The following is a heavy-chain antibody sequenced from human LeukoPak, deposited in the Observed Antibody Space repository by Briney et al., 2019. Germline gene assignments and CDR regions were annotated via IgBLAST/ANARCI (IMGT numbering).Heavy chain of an antibody. CDR2: ISSSGSTI. D-gene: IGHD6-6*01. V-gene: IGHV3-11*01. J-gene: IGHJ5*02. Sequence: GGSLRLSCVASGFTFSDDYMSWIRQAPGKGLEWVSYISSSGSTIYYADSVNGRFTISRGNTKKSLYLQMNSLRAEDTAVYYCARDVGIAARQDWFDPWGQGTLVTVSS. CDR3: ARDVGIAARQDWFDP. CDR1: GFTFSDDY.